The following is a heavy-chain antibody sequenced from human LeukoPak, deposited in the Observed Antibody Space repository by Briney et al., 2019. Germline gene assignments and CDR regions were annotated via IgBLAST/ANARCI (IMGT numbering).Heavy chain of an antibody. J-gene: IGHJ4*02. CDR3: ARQAGGY. CDR1: GGSISSGSYY. Sequence: SQTLSLTCTVSGGSISSGSYYWSWIRQPAGKGLEWIGRIYTSGSTNYNPSLKSRVTISVDTSKNQFSLKLSSVTAADTAVYYCARQAGGYWGQGILVTVSA. V-gene: IGHV4-61*02. D-gene: IGHD1-26*01. CDR2: IYTSGST.